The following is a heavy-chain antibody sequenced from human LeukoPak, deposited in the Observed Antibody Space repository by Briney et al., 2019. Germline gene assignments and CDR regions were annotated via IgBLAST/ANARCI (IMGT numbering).Heavy chain of an antibody. D-gene: IGHD3-22*01. CDR2: ISSSSSTI. J-gene: IGHJ4*02. V-gene: IGHV3-48*01. CDR1: GFTFSSYA. Sequence: GGSLRLSCAASGFTFSSYAMSWVRQAPGKGLEWVSYISSSSSTIYYADSVKGRFTISRDNAKNSLYLQMNSLRAEDTAVYYCARDYYDSSGYSGYWGQGTLVTVSS. CDR3: ARDYYDSSGYSGY.